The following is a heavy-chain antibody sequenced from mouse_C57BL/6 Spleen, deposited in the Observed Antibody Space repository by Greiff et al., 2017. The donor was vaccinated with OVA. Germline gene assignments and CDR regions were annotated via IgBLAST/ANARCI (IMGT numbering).Heavy chain of an antibody. V-gene: IGHV1-26*01. CDR1: GYTFTDYY. CDR2: INPNNGGT. D-gene: IGHD2-4*01. Sequence: EVQLQQSGPELVKPGASVKISCKASGYTFTDYYMNWVKQSHGKSLEWIGDINPNNGGTSYNQKFKGKATWTVDKSSSTAYMELRSLTSEDSAVYYCAISPYDYDVDFDYWGQGTTLTVSS. J-gene: IGHJ2*01. CDR3: AISPYDYDVDFDY.